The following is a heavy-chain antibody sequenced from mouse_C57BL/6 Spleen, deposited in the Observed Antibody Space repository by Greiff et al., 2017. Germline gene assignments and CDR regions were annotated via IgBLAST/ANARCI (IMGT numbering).Heavy chain of an antibody. J-gene: IGHJ3*01. CDR3: TRSRNYGSSYGFAY. CDR1: GYTFTDYE. Sequence: LQESGAELVRPGASVTLSCKASGYTFTDYEMHWVKQTPVHGLEWIGAIDPETGGTAYNQKFKGKAILTADKSSSTAYMVLRGLTSEDSAVYCCTRSRNYGSSYGFAYWGQGTLVTVSA. V-gene: IGHV1-15*01. D-gene: IGHD1-1*01. CDR2: IDPETGGT.